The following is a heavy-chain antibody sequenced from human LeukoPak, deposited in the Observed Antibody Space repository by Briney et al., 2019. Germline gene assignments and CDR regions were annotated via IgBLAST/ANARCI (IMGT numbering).Heavy chain of an antibody. D-gene: IGHD2-21*01. CDR1: GFTFSSYA. CDR2: ISGSGGST. Sequence: GGSLRLSCAASGFTFSSYAMSWVRQAPGKGLEWVSAISGSGGSTYYADSVKGRFTISRDNSKNTLYLQMNSLRADDTAVYYCAGDCGGDCYPTLDNWFDPWGQGTLVTVSS. V-gene: IGHV3-23*01. CDR3: AGDCGGDCYPTLDNWFDP. J-gene: IGHJ5*02.